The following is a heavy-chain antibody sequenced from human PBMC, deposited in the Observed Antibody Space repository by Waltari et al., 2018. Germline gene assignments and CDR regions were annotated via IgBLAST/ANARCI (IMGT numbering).Heavy chain of an antibody. CDR1: GYSITRYW. V-gene: IGHV5-51*01. Sequence: EVQLVQSGAEVKKPGGSLKISWEGSGYSITRYWIGWVRKMPGKGLEWMGVIFPGDSNTKYSPSFRCQVTISADNSITTAYLQWSSLKASDTAIYFCARQPLHSYGIRHFDYWGQGTPVTVS. CDR2: IFPGDSNT. D-gene: IGHD5-18*01. J-gene: IGHJ4*02. CDR3: ARQPLHSYGIRHFDY.